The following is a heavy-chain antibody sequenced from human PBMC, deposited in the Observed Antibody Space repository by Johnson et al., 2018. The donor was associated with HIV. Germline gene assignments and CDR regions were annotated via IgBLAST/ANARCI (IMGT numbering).Heavy chain of an antibody. CDR3: ARDDGIAATDAFDI. V-gene: IGHV3-30*04. CDR1: GFTFSSYA. Sequence: QVQLVESGGGVVQPGRSLRLSCAASGFTFSSYAMHWVRQAPGKGLEWVAVISYDGSNKYYADSVKGRFTISRDNSKNTLYLQMNSLRAEDTAVYYCARDDGIAATDAFDIWGQGTMVTVSS. J-gene: IGHJ3*02. CDR2: ISYDGSNK. D-gene: IGHD6-13*01.